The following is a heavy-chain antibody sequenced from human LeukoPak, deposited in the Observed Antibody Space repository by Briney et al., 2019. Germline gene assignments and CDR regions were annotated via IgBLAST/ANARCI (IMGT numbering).Heavy chain of an antibody. CDR3: ARDLLNEGNHLDY. V-gene: IGHV4-30-4*08. J-gene: IGHJ4*02. CDR2: IYYSGST. CDR1: GGSISSGAYY. D-gene: IGHD4-23*01. Sequence: SETLSLTCTVSGGSISSGAYYWSWIRQHPGKGLEWIGYIYYSGSTYYNPSLKSRVTISVDTSKNQFSLKLSSVTAADTAVYYCARDLLNEGNHLDYWGQGTLVTVSS.